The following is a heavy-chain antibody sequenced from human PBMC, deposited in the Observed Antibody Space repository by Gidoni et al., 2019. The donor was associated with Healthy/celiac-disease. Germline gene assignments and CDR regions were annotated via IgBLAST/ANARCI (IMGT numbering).Heavy chain of an antibody. J-gene: IGHJ4*02. V-gene: IGHV3-49*04. CDR3: TRDTGLVWFGETSFDY. D-gene: IGHD3-10*01. Sequence: EVQLVESGGGLVQPGRSLRLSCTASGFTFGDYAMSWVRQAPGKGLEWVGFIRSKAYGGTTEYAASVKGRFTISRDDSKSIAYLQMNSLKTEDTAVYYCTRDTGLVWFGETSFDYWGQGTLVTVSS. CDR1: GFTFGDYA. CDR2: IRSKAYGGTT.